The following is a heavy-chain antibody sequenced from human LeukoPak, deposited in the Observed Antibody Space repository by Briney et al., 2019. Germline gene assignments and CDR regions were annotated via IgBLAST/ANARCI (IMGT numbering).Heavy chain of an antibody. CDR2: ITGSGAFT. D-gene: IGHD6-19*01. Sequence: QSGGSLRLSCAASGFTFDDYAMHWVRQAPGKGLEWVSAITGSGAFTDYADSVKGRFTISRDNSKSTLYLQMNSLRAEDTAVYYCAKRSAESSGYFDYWGQGTRVTVSS. J-gene: IGHJ4*02. CDR3: AKRSAESSGYFDY. CDR1: GFTFDDYA. V-gene: IGHV3-23*01.